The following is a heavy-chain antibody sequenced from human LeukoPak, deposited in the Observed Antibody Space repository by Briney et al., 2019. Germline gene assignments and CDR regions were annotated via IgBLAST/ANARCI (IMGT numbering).Heavy chain of an antibody. D-gene: IGHD2-2*01. CDR2: IYYSGST. CDR1: GGSISSSSYY. Sequence: SETLSLTCTVSGGSISSSSYYWGWIRQPPGKGLEWIGSIYYSGSTYYNPSLKSRVTISVDRSKNQFSLKLSSVTAADTAVYYCARDTVPAAIHYYYMDVWGKGTTVTVSS. J-gene: IGHJ6*03. CDR3: ARDTVPAAIHYYYMDV. V-gene: IGHV4-39*07.